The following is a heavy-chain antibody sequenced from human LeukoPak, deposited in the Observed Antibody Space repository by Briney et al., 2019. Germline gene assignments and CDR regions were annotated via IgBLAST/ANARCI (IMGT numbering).Heavy chain of an antibody. J-gene: IGHJ6*03. CDR3: ARDSSSWLYYYYYYMDV. CDR2: ISGSGGST. CDR1: GFTFSSYA. Sequence: GGSLRLSCAASGFTFSSYAMSWVRQAPGKGLGWVSAISGSGGSTYYADSVKGRFTTSRDNAKNSLYLQMNSLRAEDTAVYYCARDSSSWLYYYYYYMDVWGKGTTVTVSS. V-gene: IGHV3-23*01. D-gene: IGHD6-13*01.